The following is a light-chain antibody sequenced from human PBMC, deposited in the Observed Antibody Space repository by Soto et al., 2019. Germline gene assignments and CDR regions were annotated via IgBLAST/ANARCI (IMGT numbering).Light chain of an antibody. CDR1: SSDVGGYNY. J-gene: IGLJ1*01. CDR3: QSYDSGLSGSEV. Sequence: QSVLTQPASVSGSPGQSITISCTGTSSDVGGYNYVSWYQQHPGKAPKLMIYEVSNRPSGVSNRFSGSKSGNTASLTISGLQAEDEADYYCQSYDSGLSGSEVFGTGTKLTVL. CDR2: EVS. V-gene: IGLV2-14*01.